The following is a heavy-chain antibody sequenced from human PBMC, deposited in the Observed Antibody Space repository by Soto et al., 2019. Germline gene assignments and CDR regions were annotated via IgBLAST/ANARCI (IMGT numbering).Heavy chain of an antibody. V-gene: IGHV4-59*01. CDR1: GGSISSYY. D-gene: IGHD2-15*01. CDR2: IYYSGST. CDR3: ARMDCSGGSCFGNWFDP. Sequence: SETLSLTCTVSGGSISSYYWSWIRQPPGKGLEWIGYIYYSGSTNYNPSLKSRVTISVDTSKNQFSPKLSSVTAADTAVYYCARMDCSGGSCFGNWFDPWGQGTLVTVSS. J-gene: IGHJ5*02.